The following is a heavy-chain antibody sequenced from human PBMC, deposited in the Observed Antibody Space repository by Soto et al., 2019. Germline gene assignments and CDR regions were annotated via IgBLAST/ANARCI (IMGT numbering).Heavy chain of an antibody. Sequence: QVQLVQSGAEVKKPGASVKVSCKASGYTFTSYDINWVRQATGQGLEWMGWMNPNSGNTGYAQKCQGRDTMTRNPSISTAYMELSSPRSEGTAVYYCARGPQDILDHWGQGTLVTVSS. CDR3: ARGPQDILDH. J-gene: IGHJ4*02. CDR1: GYTFTSYD. D-gene: IGHD2-15*01. V-gene: IGHV1-8*01. CDR2: MNPNSGNT.